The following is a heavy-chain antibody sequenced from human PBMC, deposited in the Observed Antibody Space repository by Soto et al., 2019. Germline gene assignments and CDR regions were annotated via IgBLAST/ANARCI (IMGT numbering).Heavy chain of an antibody. D-gene: IGHD1-26*01. CDR1: GFTFSSYG. CDR3: AKDELGWEPQYYFDY. Sequence: GSLRLSCAASGFTFSSYGMHWVRQAPGKGLEWVAVISYDGSNKYYADSVKGRFTISRDNSKNTLYLQMNSLRAEDTAVYYCAKDELGWEPQYYFDYWGQGTLVTVSS. V-gene: IGHV3-30*18. J-gene: IGHJ4*02. CDR2: ISYDGSNK.